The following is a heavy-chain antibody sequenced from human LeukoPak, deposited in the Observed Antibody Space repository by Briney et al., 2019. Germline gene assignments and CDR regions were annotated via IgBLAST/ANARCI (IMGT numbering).Heavy chain of an antibody. CDR3: ANSVVPAAIYFQH. Sequence: GSLRLSCAASGFTFSSYAMSWVRQAPGKGPEWVSAISGSGGSTYYADSVKGRFTISRDNSKNTLYLQMNSLRAEDTAVYYCANSVVPAAIYFQHWGQGTLVTVSS. V-gene: IGHV3-23*01. J-gene: IGHJ1*01. D-gene: IGHD2-2*01. CDR2: ISGSGGST. CDR1: GFTFSSYA.